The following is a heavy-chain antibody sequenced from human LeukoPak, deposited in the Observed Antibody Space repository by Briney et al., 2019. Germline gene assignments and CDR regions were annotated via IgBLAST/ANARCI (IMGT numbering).Heavy chain of an antibody. CDR3: AGSGSYYRDSWFDP. CDR1: GDSVSSNSAA. J-gene: IGHJ5*02. V-gene: IGHV6-1*01. CDR2: TYYRSKWYN. D-gene: IGHD1-26*01. Sequence: SQTLSLTCAISGDSVSSNSAAWNWIRQSPSRGLEWLGRTYYRSKWYNDYAVSVRSRITINPDTSKNQFSLQLNSVTPEDTAVYYCAGSGSYYRDSWFDPWGQGTLVTVSS.